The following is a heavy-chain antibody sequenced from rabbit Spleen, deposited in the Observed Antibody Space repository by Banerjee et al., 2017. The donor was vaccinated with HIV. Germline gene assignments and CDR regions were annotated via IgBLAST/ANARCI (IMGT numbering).Heavy chain of an antibody. CDR3: ARAPDSGYWAVAFNL. V-gene: IGHV1S45*01. Sequence: QEQLVESGGGLVKPEGSLTLTCKASGFSYSDRDVMCWVRQAPGKGLEWIACINTATGKAVYASWAKGRFTISRTSSTTVTLQMTSLTTADTATYFCARAPDSGYWAVAFNLWGQGTLVTVS. CDR1: GFSYSDRDV. D-gene: IGHD1-1*01. J-gene: IGHJ4*01. CDR2: INTATGKA.